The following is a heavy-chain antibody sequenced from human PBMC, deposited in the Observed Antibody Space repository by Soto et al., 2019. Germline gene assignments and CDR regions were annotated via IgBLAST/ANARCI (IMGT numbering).Heavy chain of an antibody. CDR3: ARDHNDSSGYELWFDY. V-gene: IGHV3-48*03. J-gene: IGHJ4*02. Sequence: GGSLRLSCAASGFTFSSYEMNWVRQAPGKGLEWVSYISSSGSTIYYADSVKGRFTISRDNAKNSLYLQMNSLRAEDTAVYYCARDHNDSSGYELWFDYWGQGTLVTVSS. CDR1: GFTFSSYE. D-gene: IGHD3-22*01. CDR2: ISSSGSTI.